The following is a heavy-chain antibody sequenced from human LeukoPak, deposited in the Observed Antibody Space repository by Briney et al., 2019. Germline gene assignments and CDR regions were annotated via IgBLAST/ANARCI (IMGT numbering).Heavy chain of an antibody. CDR2: MNPNSGNT. D-gene: IGHD4-17*01. CDR1: GYIFTSYD. V-gene: IGHV1-8*03. J-gene: IGHJ4*02. Sequence: ASVKVSCKASGYIFTSYDINWVRQATGQGLEWMGWMNPNSGNTGYAQKFQGRVTITRNTSISTAYMELSSLRSEDTAVYYCARLASDGDYHFDYWGQGTLVTVSS. CDR3: ARLASDGDYHFDY.